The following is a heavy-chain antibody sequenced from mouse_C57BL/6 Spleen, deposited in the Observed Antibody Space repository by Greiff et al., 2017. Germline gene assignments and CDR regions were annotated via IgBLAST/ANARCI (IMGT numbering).Heavy chain of an antibody. V-gene: IGHV1-81*01. D-gene: IGHD2-3*01. CDR3: AKVYDGATVTWFAY. CDR1: GFTFTSYG. Sequence: QVQLQQSGAELARPGASVKLSCTASGFTFTSYGISWVKQRTGQGLEWIGEIYPRSGNTYYNEKFKGKATLTADKSSSTAYMKLRVLTSEVAAAYSCAKVYDGATVTWFAYWGQGTLVTVSA. CDR2: IYPRSGNT. J-gene: IGHJ3*01.